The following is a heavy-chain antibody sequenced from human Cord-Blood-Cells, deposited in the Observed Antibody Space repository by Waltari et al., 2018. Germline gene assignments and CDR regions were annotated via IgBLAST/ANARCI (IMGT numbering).Heavy chain of an antibody. D-gene: IGHD3-10*01. CDR3: ARGGGASRYYFDY. CDR1: GGTFSRYA. CDR2: NIPILCTA. J-gene: IGHJ4*02. V-gene: IGHV1-69*01. Sequence: QVQLVQSGAEVKKPGSSVKVSCKDSGGTFSRYAISWVRQAPGQGFVWMGGNIPILCTANYARKFQGRVTITADESTNTAYMELSSLRSEDTAVYYCARGGGASRYYFDYWGQGTLVTVSS.